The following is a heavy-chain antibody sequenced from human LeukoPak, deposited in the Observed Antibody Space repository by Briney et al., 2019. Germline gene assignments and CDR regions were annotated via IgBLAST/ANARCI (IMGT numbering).Heavy chain of an antibody. J-gene: IGHJ4*02. CDR3: ARGARIEVVVVAATLAYYFDY. CDR2: VNHSGST. D-gene: IGHD2-15*01. Sequence: SETLSLTCAVYGGSFSGYYWSWIRQPPGKRLEWIGEVNHSGSTNYNPSLKSRVTISVDTSKNQFSLKLSSVTAADTAVYYCARGARIEVVVVAATLAYYFDYWGQGTLVTVSS. CDR1: GGSFSGYY. V-gene: IGHV4-34*01.